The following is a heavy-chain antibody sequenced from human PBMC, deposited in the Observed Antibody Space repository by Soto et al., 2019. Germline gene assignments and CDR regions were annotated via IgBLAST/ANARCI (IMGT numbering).Heavy chain of an antibody. D-gene: IGHD2-2*01. V-gene: IGHV1-46*01. Sequence: ASVKVSCKASGYTFTSYYMHWVRQAPGQGLEWMGIINPSGGSTSYAQKFQGRVTMTRDTSTSTVYMELRSLRSDDTAVYYCARDGIVVVPAAIFGAFDIWGQGTMVTVSS. CDR3: ARDGIVVVPAAIFGAFDI. CDR1: GYTFTSYY. CDR2: INPSGGST. J-gene: IGHJ3*02.